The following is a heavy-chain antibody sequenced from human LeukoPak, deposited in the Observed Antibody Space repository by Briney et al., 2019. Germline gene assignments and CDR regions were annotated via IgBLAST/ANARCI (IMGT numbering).Heavy chain of an antibody. CDR2: ISGSGDST. D-gene: IGHD4-17*01. Sequence: GGSLRLSCAASGFTFSSYNMNWVRQAPGKGLEWVSTISGSGDSTYYADSVKGRFTISRDNSKNTLYLQMNSLRAEDTAVYYCAKPPPVYGDYFDYWGQGTLVTVSS. J-gene: IGHJ4*02. CDR3: AKPPPVYGDYFDY. V-gene: IGHV3-23*01. CDR1: GFTFSSYN.